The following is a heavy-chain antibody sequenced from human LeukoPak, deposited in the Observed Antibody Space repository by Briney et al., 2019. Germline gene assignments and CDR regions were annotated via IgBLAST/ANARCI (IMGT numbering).Heavy chain of an antibody. D-gene: IGHD3-10*02. V-gene: IGHV1-69*04. Sequence: VASVKVSCKASGGTFTSYSFTWVRQSPGQGLEWMGRIIPLLDIVNYAQKFQGRVTIMADKSTSTAYMELRSLRSEDTAIYYCARDISVDYVPDYYYVMDVWGQGTTVTVSS. J-gene: IGHJ6*02. CDR3: ARDISVDYVPDYYYVMDV. CDR2: IIPLLDIV. CDR1: GGTFTSYS.